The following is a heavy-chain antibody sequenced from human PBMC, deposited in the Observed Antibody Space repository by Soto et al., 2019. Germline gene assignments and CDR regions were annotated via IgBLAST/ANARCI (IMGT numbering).Heavy chain of an antibody. CDR3: VKWHTSNFDSLPFTGFDY. D-gene: IGHD3-22*01. CDR1: GFTFSDSV. Sequence: GGSLRLSCVGSGFTFSDSVMAWVRQAPGKGLEWLSVMSGDGRTRYALSVTGRFTISRDNSKNTLYLQMRSLRAEDAAAYYCVKWHTSNFDSLPFTGFDYWGQGALVTVSS. V-gene: IGHV3-23*01. J-gene: IGHJ4*02. CDR2: MSGDGRT.